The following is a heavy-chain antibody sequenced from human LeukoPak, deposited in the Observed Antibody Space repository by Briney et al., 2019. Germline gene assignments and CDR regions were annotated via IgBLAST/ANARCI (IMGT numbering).Heavy chain of an antibody. J-gene: IGHJ4*02. V-gene: IGHV3-21*01. CDR3: ARGSGSYYDADY. CDR1: GFTFSSYS. CDR2: ISSSSSYI. D-gene: IGHD1-26*01. Sequence: GGSLRLSCAASGFTFSSYSMNWVRQAPGKGLEWVSSISSSSSYIYYADSVKGRFTISRDNAKNSLYLRMNSLRAEDTAVYYCARGSGSYYDADYWGQGTLVTVSS.